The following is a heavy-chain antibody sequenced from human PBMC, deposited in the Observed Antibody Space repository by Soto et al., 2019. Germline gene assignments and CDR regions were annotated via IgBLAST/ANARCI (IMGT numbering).Heavy chain of an antibody. V-gene: IGHV3-33*01. CDR2: IWYDGSNK. CDR1: GFTFSSYG. Sequence: QVQLVESGGGVVQPGRSLRLSCAASGFTFSSYGMHWVRQAPGKGLEWVAVIWYDGSNKYYADSVKGRFTISRDNSKNTLYLQMNSLRAEDTAVYYCARGGPQILRYFDWLLDYWGQGTLVTVSS. CDR3: ARGGPQILRYFDWLLDY. J-gene: IGHJ4*02. D-gene: IGHD3-9*01.